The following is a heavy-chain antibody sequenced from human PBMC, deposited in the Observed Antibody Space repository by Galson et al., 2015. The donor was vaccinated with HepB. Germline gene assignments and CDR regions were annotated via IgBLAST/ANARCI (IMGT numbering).Heavy chain of an antibody. Sequence: SLRLSCAASGFTFSSYAMHWVRQAPGKGLEWVAVISYDGSNKYYADSVKGRFTISRDNSKNTLYLQMNSLRAEDTAVYYCARDRERYYYDSSGYYYEGNYFDYWGQGTLVTVSS. CDR1: GFTFSSYA. J-gene: IGHJ4*02. CDR3: ARDRERYYYDSSGYYYEGNYFDY. D-gene: IGHD3-22*01. CDR2: ISYDGSNK. V-gene: IGHV3-30-3*01.